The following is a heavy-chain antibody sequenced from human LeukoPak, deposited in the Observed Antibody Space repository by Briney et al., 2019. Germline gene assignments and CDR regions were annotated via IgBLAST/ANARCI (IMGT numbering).Heavy chain of an antibody. D-gene: IGHD6-19*01. CDR2: IYSGGST. Sequence: PGGSLRLSCAASGLLVSTNYMNWVRQAPGRGLEWVSVIYSGGSTYYADSVKGRFTISRDNSKNTLYLQMNSLRAEDTAVYYCARDEWWQFIAVAITSYFDSWGQGTLVTVSS. CDR3: ARDEWWQFIAVAITSYFDS. CDR1: GLLVSTNY. J-gene: IGHJ4*02. V-gene: IGHV3-53*01.